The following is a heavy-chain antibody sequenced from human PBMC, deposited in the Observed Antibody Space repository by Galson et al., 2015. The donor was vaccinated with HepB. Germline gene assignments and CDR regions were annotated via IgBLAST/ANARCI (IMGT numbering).Heavy chain of an antibody. Sequence: SLRLSCAASGFTFSSYAMHWVRQAPGKGLEWVAVISYDGSNKYYADSVKGRFTISRDNSMNTLYLQMNSLRAEDTAVYYCARERYGSGPSFDYWGQGTLVTVSS. V-gene: IGHV3-30-3*01. CDR3: ARERYGSGPSFDY. CDR1: GFTFSSYA. CDR2: ISYDGSNK. D-gene: IGHD3-10*01. J-gene: IGHJ4*02.